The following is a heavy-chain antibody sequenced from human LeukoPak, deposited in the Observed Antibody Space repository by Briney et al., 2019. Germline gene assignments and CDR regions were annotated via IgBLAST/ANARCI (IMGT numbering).Heavy chain of an antibody. J-gene: IGHJ4*02. CDR3: ARGTRYCTNGVCTVPYDY. CDR1: GYTFTSYD. CDR2: MDPNSGNT. D-gene: IGHD2-8*01. V-gene: IGHV1-8*03. Sequence: ASVKVSCKASGYTFTSYDINWVRQATGQGLEWMGWMDPNSGNTGYAQKFQGRVTITRNTSISTAYMELSSLRSEDTAVYYCARGTRYCTNGVCTVPYDYWGQGTLVTVSS.